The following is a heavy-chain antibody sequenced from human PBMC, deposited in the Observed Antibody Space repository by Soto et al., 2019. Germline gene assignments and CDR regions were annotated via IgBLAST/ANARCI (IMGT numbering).Heavy chain of an antibody. CDR2: MNPNSGNT. Sequence: QVQLVQSGAEVKKPGASVKVSCKASGYTFTSYDINWVRQATGQGLEWMGWMNPNSGNTGYAQKFQGRVTMTRNTSISTAYMELSSLRSEDTAVYYCARWAHDYGDYGTDYYYSYGMDVWGQGTTVTVSS. D-gene: IGHD4-17*01. J-gene: IGHJ6*02. CDR3: ARWAHDYGDYGTDYYYSYGMDV. CDR1: GYTFTSYD. V-gene: IGHV1-8*01.